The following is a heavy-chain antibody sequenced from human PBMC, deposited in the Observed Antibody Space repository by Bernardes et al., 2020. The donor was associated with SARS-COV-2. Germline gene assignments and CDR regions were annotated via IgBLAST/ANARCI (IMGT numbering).Heavy chain of an antibody. Sequence: GGSLRLSCAASGFTFSSYGMHWVRQAPGQGLEWMGWINTNTGNPTYAQGFTGRFVFSLDTSVSTAYLQISSLKAEDTAVYYCAREIPEYFQHWGQGTLVTVSS. J-gene: IGHJ1*01. CDR1: GFTFSSYG. CDR3: AREIPEYFQH. CDR2: INTNTGNP. V-gene: IGHV7-4-1*02.